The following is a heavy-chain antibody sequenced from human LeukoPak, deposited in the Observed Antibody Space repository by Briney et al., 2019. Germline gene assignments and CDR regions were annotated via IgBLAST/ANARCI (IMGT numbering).Heavy chain of an antibody. D-gene: IGHD6-19*01. CDR3: AAGDRNGWYFDY. CDR2: IQQDGSEK. Sequence: PGGSLRLSCAASGFTFSSYWLSWVRQPPGKGLEWVANIQQDGSEKNYVDSVKGRFTISRDNAKNSLYLQMNSLRAEDTALYYCAAGDRNGWYFDYWGQGTLVAVSS. J-gene: IGHJ4*02. V-gene: IGHV3-7*03. CDR1: GFTFSSYW.